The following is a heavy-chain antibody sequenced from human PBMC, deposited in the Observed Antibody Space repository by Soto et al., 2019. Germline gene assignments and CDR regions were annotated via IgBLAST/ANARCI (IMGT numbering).Heavy chain of an antibody. CDR3: VRDVSYVVDY. V-gene: IGHV3-74*01. Sequence: EVQLVESGGGIVQPGGSLRLSCAASGFTFSGYWMHWVRQAPGKGLVWVSRISGDGRNIRYADSVKGRFTISRDNAKNTLYLQMNSLRAEDTAVYYCVRDVSYVVDYWGQGTLVTVSS. J-gene: IGHJ4*02. CDR1: GFTFSGYW. D-gene: IGHD1-26*01. CDR2: ISGDGRNI.